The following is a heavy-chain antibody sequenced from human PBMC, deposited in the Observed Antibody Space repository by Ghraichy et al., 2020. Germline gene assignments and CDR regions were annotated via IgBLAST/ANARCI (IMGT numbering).Heavy chain of an antibody. J-gene: IGHJ4*02. V-gene: IGHV3-23*01. Sequence: AGSLRLSCAASGFTFSSYAMSWVRQAPGKGLEWVSAISGSGGSTYYADSVKGRFTISRDNSKNTLYLQMNSLRAEDTAVYYCAKGRTGTKYYFDYWGQGTLVTVSS. CDR3: AKGRTGTKYYFDY. CDR1: GFTFSSYA. CDR2: ISGSGGST. D-gene: IGHD1/OR15-1a*01.